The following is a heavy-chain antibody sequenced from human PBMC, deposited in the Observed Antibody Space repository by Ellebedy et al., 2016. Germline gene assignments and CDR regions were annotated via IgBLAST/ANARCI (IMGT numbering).Heavy chain of an antibody. D-gene: IGHD3-10*01. CDR1: GGTFSSYA. V-gene: IGHV1-18*01. CDR3: ARGSGSYYTFDY. CDR2: ISAYNGNT. Sequence: ASVKVSCKASGGTFSSYAISWVRQAPGQGLEWMGWISAYNGNTNYAQKFQGRVTMTRDTSTSTVYMELSSLRSEDTAVYYCARGSGSYYTFDYWGQGTLVTVSS. J-gene: IGHJ4*02.